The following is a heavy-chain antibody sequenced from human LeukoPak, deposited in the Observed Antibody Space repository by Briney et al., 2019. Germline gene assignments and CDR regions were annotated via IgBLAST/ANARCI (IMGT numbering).Heavy chain of an antibody. CDR3: ARGPLRDIVVVPAAILRWFDP. V-gene: IGHV1-69*13. D-gene: IGHD2-2*02. CDR2: IIPIFGTA. CDR1: GGTFSSYA. J-gene: IGHJ5*02. Sequence: AASVKVSCKASGGTFSSYAISWVRQAPGQGLEWMGGIIPIFGTANYAQKFQGRVTITADESTSTAYMELSSLRSEDTAVYYCARGPLRDIVVVPAAILRWFDPWGQGTLVTVSS.